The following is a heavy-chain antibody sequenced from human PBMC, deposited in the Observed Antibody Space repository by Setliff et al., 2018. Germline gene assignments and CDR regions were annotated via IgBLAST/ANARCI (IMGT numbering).Heavy chain of an antibody. CDR3: AREDGPNYYYYYMDI. Sequence: PSETLSLTCSVSGDSINPYYWTWIRQPPGKGLEWIGFIYYSGATNYNPSLKSRVTISVDTSKNQFSLKLSAVTAADTAVYFCAREDGPNYYYYYMDIWGKGTTVTVSS. D-gene: IGHD2-8*01. CDR1: GDSINPYY. V-gene: IGHV4-59*12. CDR2: IYYSGAT. J-gene: IGHJ6*03.